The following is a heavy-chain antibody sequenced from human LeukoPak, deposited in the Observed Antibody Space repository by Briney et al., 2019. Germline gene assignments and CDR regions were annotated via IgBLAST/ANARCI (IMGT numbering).Heavy chain of an antibody. CDR2: IYHSGST. Sequence: SETLSLTCTVSGGSISSGDYYWSWIRQPPGKGLEWIGYIYHSGSTNYNPSLKSRVTISIDTSKNQFSLKLGSVTTADTAVYYCARDPYGSGSHFDYWGQGTLVTVSS. J-gene: IGHJ4*02. V-gene: IGHV4-30-4*02. CDR3: ARDPYGSGSHFDY. D-gene: IGHD3-10*01. CDR1: GGSISSGDYY.